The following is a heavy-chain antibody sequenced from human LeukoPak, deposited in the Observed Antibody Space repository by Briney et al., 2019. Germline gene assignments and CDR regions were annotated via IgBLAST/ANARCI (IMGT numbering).Heavy chain of an antibody. CDR1: GGTFSSYA. Sequence: SVKVSCKASGGTFSSYAISWVRQAPGQGLEWMGRIIPIFGTANYAQKFQGRVTITTDESTSTAYMELSSLRSEDTAVYYCARSSSKGVPAARYYYYYMDVWGKGTTVTVSS. J-gene: IGHJ6*03. CDR3: ARSSSKGVPAARYYYYYMDV. CDR2: IIPIFGTA. V-gene: IGHV1-69*05. D-gene: IGHD2-2*01.